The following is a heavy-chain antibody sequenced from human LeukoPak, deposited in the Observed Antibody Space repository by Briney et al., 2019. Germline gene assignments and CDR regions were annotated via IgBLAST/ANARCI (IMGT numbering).Heavy chain of an antibody. D-gene: IGHD2-2*03. CDR2: IKQDGSEK. J-gene: IGHJ5*02. CDR3: ARTGYCSSTSCPGGWFDP. V-gene: IGHV3-7*01. Sequence: GGSLRLSCAASGFTFSSYWMSRVRQAPGKGLEWVANIKQDGSEKYYVDSVKGRFTISRDNAKNSLYLQMNSLRAEDTAVYYCARTGYCSSTSCPGGWFDPWGQGTLVTVSS. CDR1: GFTFSSYW.